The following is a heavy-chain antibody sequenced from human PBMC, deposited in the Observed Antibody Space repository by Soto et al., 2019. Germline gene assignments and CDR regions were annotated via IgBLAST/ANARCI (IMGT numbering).Heavy chain of an antibody. D-gene: IGHD6-6*01. V-gene: IGHV4-31*03. Sequence: PSETLSLTCTVSGGSISSGGYYWSWIRQHPGKGLEWIGYIYYSGSTYYNPSLKSRVTISVDTSKNQFSLKLSSVTAADTAVYYCARSIAARRSFWFDPWGQGTPVTVSS. CDR1: GGSISSGGYY. J-gene: IGHJ5*02. CDR2: IYYSGST. CDR3: ARSIAARRSFWFDP.